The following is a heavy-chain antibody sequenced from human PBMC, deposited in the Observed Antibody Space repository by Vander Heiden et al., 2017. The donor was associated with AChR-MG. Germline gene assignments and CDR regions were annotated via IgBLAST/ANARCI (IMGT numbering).Heavy chain of an antibody. D-gene: IGHD1-1*01. Sequence: QVQLVDSGGGVVQPGTSLRLSCAAPGFTFRNYGMHWVRQAPGKGLEWVAVISNDGSDKFYGDSVKGRFTISRDNSQNTMFLQMNSLRNEDTAVYYCAKDPDDSRGFHVWGQGTMVTVST. CDR3: AKDPDDSRGFHV. CDR2: ISNDGSDK. V-gene: IGHV3-30*18. CDR1: GFTFRNYG. J-gene: IGHJ3*01.